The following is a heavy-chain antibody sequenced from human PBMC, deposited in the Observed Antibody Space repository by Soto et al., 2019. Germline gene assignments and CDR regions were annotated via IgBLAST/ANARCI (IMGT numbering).Heavy chain of an antibody. CDR3: ARDKGDGSGSYYGY. J-gene: IGHJ4*02. CDR1: GYTFTSYG. D-gene: IGHD3-10*01. Sequence: QVQLVQSGAEVKKPGASVKVSCKASGYTFTSYGISWVRQAPGQGLEWVGWISAYNGNTNYAQKLQGRVTMTRDTSTSKAYMEERRLRSCDTAVYYCARDKGDGSGSYYGYWGQGTLVTVSS. CDR2: ISAYNGNT. V-gene: IGHV1-18*01.